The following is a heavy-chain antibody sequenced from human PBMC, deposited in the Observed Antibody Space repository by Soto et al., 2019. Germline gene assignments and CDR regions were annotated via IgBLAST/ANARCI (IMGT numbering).Heavy chain of an antibody. CDR2: ISGSGDDT. CDR3: ANPIPKTGTTFGF. CDR1: GFTFSNFA. V-gene: IGHV3-23*01. Sequence: GGSLRLSCVASGFTFSNFAMACVRQAPGEGLEWVSAISGSGDDTFYADSMKGRFTISRDNSKDTLYLQINSLGAEDTAVYYCANPIPKTGTTFGFWGQGTLVTVSS. J-gene: IGHJ4*02. D-gene: IGHD1-1*01.